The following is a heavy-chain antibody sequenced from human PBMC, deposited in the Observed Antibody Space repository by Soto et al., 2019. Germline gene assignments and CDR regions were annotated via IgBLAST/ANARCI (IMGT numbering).Heavy chain of an antibody. J-gene: IGHJ4*02. Sequence: PGGSLRLSCAASGLTFSSYFMTWVRQAPGKGQEWVAKKKQDGSEIDYVDSVKGRFTISRDNAKNSLYLQMNSLRAEDTAVYYCARAFCGGDCPRYYFDNWGQGTPVTVSS. V-gene: IGHV3-7*05. CDR3: ARAFCGGDCPRYYFDN. CDR2: KKQDGSEI. CDR1: GLTFSSYF. D-gene: IGHD2-21*02.